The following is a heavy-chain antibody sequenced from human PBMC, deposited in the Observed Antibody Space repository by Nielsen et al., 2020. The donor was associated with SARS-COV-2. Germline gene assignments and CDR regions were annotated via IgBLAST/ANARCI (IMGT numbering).Heavy chain of an antibody. Sequence: GESLKISCAASGFTFSSYWMNWVRQAPGKGLEWVAYISSSGTGIYYADSVKGRFTISRDNAKNSLYLQMNSLRAEDTAVYYCARDSSGWYALTTYYYYGMDVWGQGTTVTVSS. CDR1: GFTFSSYW. D-gene: IGHD6-19*01. CDR2: ISSSGTGI. J-gene: IGHJ6*02. CDR3: ARDSSGWYALTTYYYYGMDV. V-gene: IGHV3-48*04.